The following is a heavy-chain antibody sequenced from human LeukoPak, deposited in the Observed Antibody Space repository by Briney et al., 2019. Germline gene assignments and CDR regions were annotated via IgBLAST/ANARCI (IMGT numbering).Heavy chain of an antibody. D-gene: IGHD5-18*01. Sequence: SGTLSLTCAVYGGSFSGYYWSWIRQPPGKGLEWIGEINHSGSTNYNPSLKSRVTISVDTSKNQFSLKLSSVTAADTAVYYCARGRGYSYGRERYYFDYWGQGTLVTVSP. CDR1: GGSFSGYY. J-gene: IGHJ4*02. CDR3: ARGRGYSYGRERYYFDY. V-gene: IGHV4-34*01. CDR2: INHSGST.